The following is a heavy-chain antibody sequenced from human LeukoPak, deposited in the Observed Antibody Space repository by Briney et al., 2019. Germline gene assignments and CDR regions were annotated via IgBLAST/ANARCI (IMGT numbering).Heavy chain of an antibody. D-gene: IGHD5-18*01. Sequence: SETLSLTCTVSGGSISSYSWNWIRQPPGKGLAWIGYIYYNGSTNYNPSLKSRVTISVDTSRNQFSLKLSSVTAADTAVYYCARSGIQLWPSSFDYWGQGTLVTVSS. CDR3: ARSGIQLWPSSFDY. J-gene: IGHJ4*02. CDR1: GGSISSYS. CDR2: IYYNGST. V-gene: IGHV4-59*12.